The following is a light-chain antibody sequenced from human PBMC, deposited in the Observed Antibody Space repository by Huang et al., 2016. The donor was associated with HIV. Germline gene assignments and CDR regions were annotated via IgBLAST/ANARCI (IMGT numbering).Light chain of an antibody. CDR3: QQYYRNPHT. CDR2: LSA. Sequence: DIVMTQSPDSLSISPGERATSNCQSSQCLLYNLNIKNYLAWFQKRPGQPPNLLFHLSASRQSVHPKLFRASGSGTDVTLTIDNLQTEDVAIYYCQQYYRNPHTFGRGTAVEI. CDR1: QCLLYNLNIKNY. J-gene: IGKJ4*01. V-gene: IGKV4-1*01.